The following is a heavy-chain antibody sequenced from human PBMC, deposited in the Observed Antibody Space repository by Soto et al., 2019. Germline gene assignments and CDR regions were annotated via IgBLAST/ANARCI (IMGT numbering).Heavy chain of an antibody. D-gene: IGHD2-2*01. CDR3: ARDEGGQLPTYYFDY. J-gene: IGHJ4*02. V-gene: IGHV3-33*01. CDR1: GFTFSSYG. Sequence: QVQLVESGGGVVQPGRSLRLSCAASGFTFSSYGMHWVRQAPGKGLEWVAVIWYDGSNKYYADSVKGRFTISRDNSKNTLYLQMNSLRAEDTAVYYCARDEGGQLPTYYFDYWGQGTLVTVSS. CDR2: IWYDGSNK.